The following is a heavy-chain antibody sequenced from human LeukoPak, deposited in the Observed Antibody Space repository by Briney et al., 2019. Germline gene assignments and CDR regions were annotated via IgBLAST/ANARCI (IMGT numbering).Heavy chain of an antibody. V-gene: IGHV4-59*08. J-gene: IGHJ4*02. CDR2: IYYSGST. D-gene: IGHD3-22*01. Sequence: SETLSLTCTVSGGSISSYYWSWIRQPPGKGLEWIGYIYYSGSTNYNPSLKSRVTMSVDTSKNQFSLKLSSVTAADTAVYYCARFGYDSSGYYYGDWGQGTLVTVSS. CDR1: GGSISSYY. CDR3: ARFGYDSSGYYYGD.